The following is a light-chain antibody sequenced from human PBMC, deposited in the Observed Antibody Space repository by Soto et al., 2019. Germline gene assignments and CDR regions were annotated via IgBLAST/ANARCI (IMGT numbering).Light chain of an antibody. J-gene: IGKJ1*01. Sequence: ETVMTQSPATLSVSPGQTATLSYRASQSVNSNLAWYQQKLGQAPRVLIFGASARARGIPARFSGSGSGTKFSLTITSLQSEDFAVYYWQEYNTWPWTFGQGTKVDI. CDR1: QSVNSN. CDR2: GAS. V-gene: IGKV3-15*01. CDR3: QEYNTWPWT.